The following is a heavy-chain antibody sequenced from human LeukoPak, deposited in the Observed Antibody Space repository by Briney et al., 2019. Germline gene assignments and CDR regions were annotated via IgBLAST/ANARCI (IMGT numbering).Heavy chain of an antibody. Sequence: PERSLRLSCSASGLTFSHYGFHWVRQAPGKGLEWVAVIWSDGSNKYYGDSVKGRFIIYRDDSQNTISLQMNSLRSEDTGVYYCEKDAQRGFDYSNSLEYWGQGSLLIVSS. CDR3: EKDAQRGFDYSNSLEY. V-gene: IGHV3-33*06. CDR1: GLTFSHYG. CDR2: IWSDGSNK. J-gene: IGHJ4*02. D-gene: IGHD4-11*01.